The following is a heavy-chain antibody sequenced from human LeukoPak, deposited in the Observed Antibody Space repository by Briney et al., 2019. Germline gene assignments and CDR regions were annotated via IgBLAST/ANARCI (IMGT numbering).Heavy chain of an antibody. CDR1: GFTFSSYE. CDR3: AKDIRELQSGAFDI. Sequence: GGSLRLSCAASGFTFSSYEMNWVRQAPGKGLEWVSYIGSSGTTIHYADSVRGRFTISRDNAKNSLYLQMNSLRAEDMALYYCAKDIRELQSGAFDIWGQGTMVTVSS. CDR2: IGSSGTTI. V-gene: IGHV3-48*03. D-gene: IGHD1-26*01. J-gene: IGHJ3*02.